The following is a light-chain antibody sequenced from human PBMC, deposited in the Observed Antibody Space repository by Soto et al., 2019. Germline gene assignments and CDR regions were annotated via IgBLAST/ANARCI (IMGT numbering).Light chain of an antibody. J-gene: IGKJ1*01. V-gene: IGKV3-15*01. CDR2: GAS. CDR1: QSLSNN. Sequence: EIVMTQSPATLSVSPGERATLSCRASQSLSNNLAWYQQKPGQAPRLLIYGASTRATGIPARFSGSGSGTEFTLTISSLQSEDSAVYYCQQYHHWRTFGQGTKVEIK. CDR3: QQYHHWRT.